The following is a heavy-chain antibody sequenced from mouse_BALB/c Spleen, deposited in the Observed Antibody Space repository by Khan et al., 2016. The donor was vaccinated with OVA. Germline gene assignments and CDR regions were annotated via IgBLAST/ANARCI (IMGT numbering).Heavy chain of an antibody. CDR3: ATSYFYGYYFDY. D-gene: IGHD1-1*01. Sequence: EVELVESGGGLVQPGGSRKLSCAASEFTFSSYGMHWVRQAPERGLEWVAYISGDSNTIYYADTVKGRFTISRDNPRNTLFLQMTSLMSEDTAMYYCATSYFYGYYFDYWGPGTTLTVSS. CDR2: ISGDSNTI. V-gene: IGHV5-17*02. CDR1: EFTFSSYG. J-gene: IGHJ2*01.